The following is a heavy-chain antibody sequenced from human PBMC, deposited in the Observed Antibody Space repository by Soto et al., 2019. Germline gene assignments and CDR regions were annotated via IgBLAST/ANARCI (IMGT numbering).Heavy chain of an antibody. Sequence: PSETLSLTCAVYGGSFSGYYWSWIRQPPGKGLEWIGEINHSGSTNYNPSLKSRVTISVDTSKNQFSLKLSSVTAADTAVYYCARARYSSSWYWFDPWGQGTLVTVSS. D-gene: IGHD6-13*01. CDR3: ARARYSSSWYWFDP. CDR2: INHSGST. CDR1: GGSFSGYY. J-gene: IGHJ5*02. V-gene: IGHV4-34*01.